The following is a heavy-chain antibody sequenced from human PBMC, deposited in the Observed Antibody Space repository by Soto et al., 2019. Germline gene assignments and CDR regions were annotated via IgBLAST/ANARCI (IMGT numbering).Heavy chain of an antibody. Sequence: QGQLVQSGAEVKKPGASVKVSCTASGNTFTNFGVTWVRQAARQGLEWMGWISAYTDDPNYAQRFQGRVTMTIDTSTSTAYSDLRSLTSDDTAVYYCARVIPGAEACFDPWGQGTLVTVSS. CDR3: ARVIPGAEACFDP. CDR1: GNTFTNFG. D-gene: IGHD2-2*01. J-gene: IGHJ5*02. CDR2: ISAYTDDP. V-gene: IGHV1-18*01.